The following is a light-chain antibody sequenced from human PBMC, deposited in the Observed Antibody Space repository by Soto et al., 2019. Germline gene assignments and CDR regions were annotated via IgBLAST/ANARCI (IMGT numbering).Light chain of an antibody. J-gene: IGKJ1*01. CDR2: AAF. CDR3: QQSYSSTRT. CDR1: QSIRSY. V-gene: IGKV1-39*01. Sequence: IQMTQSPSSLSASVGDRVTITCRASQSIRSYLNWYQQKPGKAPKLXIYAAFSLQSGVPSRFSGSGSGTDFTLTISSLQPEDFATYYCQQSYSSTRTFGQGTKVDIK.